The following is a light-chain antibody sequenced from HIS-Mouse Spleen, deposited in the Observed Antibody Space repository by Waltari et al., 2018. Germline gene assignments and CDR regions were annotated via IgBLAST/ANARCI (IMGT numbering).Light chain of an antibody. Sequence: QSVLTHPPSASGTPGQRATIPCSVSSSTTGSNSVSWYQQLPGTPPKLLIYRNNQRPSGVPDRFSGSKSGTSASLAISGLRSEDEADYYCAAWDDSLSGPVFGGGTKLTVL. CDR3: AAWDDSLSGPV. CDR1: SSTTGSNS. V-gene: IGLV1-47*01. J-gene: IGLJ3*02. CDR2: RNN.